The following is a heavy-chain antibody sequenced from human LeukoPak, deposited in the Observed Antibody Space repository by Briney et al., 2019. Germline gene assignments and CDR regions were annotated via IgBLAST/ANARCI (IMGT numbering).Heavy chain of an antibody. D-gene: IGHD2-15*01. CDR2: INPNNGGT. CDR3: ATRYCSGGSCPNYYYYYMDV. V-gene: IGHV1-2*02. J-gene: IGHJ6*03. CDR1: GYTFTGYY. Sequence: ASVKVSCKASGYTFTGYYIHWVRQAPGQGLELMGWINPNNGGTNYAQKFQGRVTMTRDTSISTAYVELSRLRSDDTAVYYCATRYCSGGSCPNYYYYYMDVWGKGTTVTISS.